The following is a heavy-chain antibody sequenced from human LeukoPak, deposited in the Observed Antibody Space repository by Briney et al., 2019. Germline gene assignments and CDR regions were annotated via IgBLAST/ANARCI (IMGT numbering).Heavy chain of an antibody. J-gene: IGHJ5*02. CDR3: ARSGVRGVNDWFDP. D-gene: IGHD3-10*01. Sequence: TSETLSLTCTVSGGSISSSSYYWGWIRQPPGKGLEWIGSIYYSGSTYYNPSLKSRVTISVDTSKNQFSLKLSSVTAADTAVYYCARSGVRGVNDWFDPWGQGTLVTVSS. CDR1: GGSISSSSYY. CDR2: IYYSGST. V-gene: IGHV4-39*07.